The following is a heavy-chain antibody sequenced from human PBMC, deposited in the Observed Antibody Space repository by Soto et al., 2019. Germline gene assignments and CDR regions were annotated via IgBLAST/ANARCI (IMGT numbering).Heavy chain of an antibody. Sequence: GGSLRLSCEASGFTFKESAMNWVRQAPGKGLEWVSVIYSGGSTYYADSVKGRFTISRDNSKNTLYLQMNSLRAEDTAVYYCARINIDYYYYGMDVWGQGTTVTVSS. CDR2: IYSGGST. CDR1: GFTFKESA. CDR3: ARINIDYYYYGMDV. V-gene: IGHV3-53*01. J-gene: IGHJ6*02.